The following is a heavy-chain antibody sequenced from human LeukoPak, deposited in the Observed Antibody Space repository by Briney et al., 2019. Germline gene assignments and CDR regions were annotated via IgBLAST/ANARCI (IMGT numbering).Heavy chain of an antibody. Sequence: GGSPRLSCVASGFTFNNYWMNWVRQAPGKGMEWVSYISSSGSTIYYADSVRARFTISRDNANNPLHLQMNSLRAEDTAVYYCASEVSGYDFCYWGQGTLVSVAS. V-gene: IGHV3-48*04. J-gene: IGHJ4*02. CDR2: ISSSGSTI. D-gene: IGHD5-12*01. CDR1: GFTFNNYW. CDR3: ASEVSGYDFCY.